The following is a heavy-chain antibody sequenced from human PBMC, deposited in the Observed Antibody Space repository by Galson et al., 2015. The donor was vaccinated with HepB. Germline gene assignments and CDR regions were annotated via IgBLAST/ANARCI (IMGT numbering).Heavy chain of an antibody. J-gene: IGHJ4*02. V-gene: IGHV3-30*04. CDR1: GFTVSSYS. D-gene: IGHD3-10*01. CDR2: ISYDGSTK. Sequence: SLRLSCAASGFTVSSYSMHWVRQAPGKGLEWVAIISYDGSTKYYADSVNGRFTISRDNSKNTLYLQMNSLRAEDTAVYYCARELNMVRGVIFDYWGQGTLVTVSS. CDR3: ARELNMVRGVIFDY.